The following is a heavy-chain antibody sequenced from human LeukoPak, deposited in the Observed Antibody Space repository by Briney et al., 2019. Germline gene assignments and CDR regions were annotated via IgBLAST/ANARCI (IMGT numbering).Heavy chain of an antibody. CDR3: ASFNYDFWSGSVFDP. Sequence: SETLSLTCAVYGGSFSGYYWSWIRQPPGKGLEWIGEINHSGSTNYNPSLKSRVTISVDTSKNQFSLKLSSVTAADTAVYYCASFNYDFWSGSVFDPWGQGTLVTVSS. CDR2: INHSGST. V-gene: IGHV4-34*01. J-gene: IGHJ5*02. D-gene: IGHD3-3*01. CDR1: GGSFSGYY.